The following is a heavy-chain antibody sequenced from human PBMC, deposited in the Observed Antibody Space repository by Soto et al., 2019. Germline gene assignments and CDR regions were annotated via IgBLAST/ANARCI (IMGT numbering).Heavy chain of an antibody. Sequence: SVKVSCKASGYTFTSYGISWVRQAPGQGLEWMGRIIPILGIANYAQKFQGRVTITADKSTSTAYMELSSLRSEDTAAYYCARSLHHHLITMVRGESFPFDPWGQGTLVTVSS. CDR2: IIPILGIA. V-gene: IGHV1-69*04. J-gene: IGHJ5*02. CDR3: ARSLHHHLITMVRGESFPFDP. D-gene: IGHD3-10*01. CDR1: GYTFTSYG.